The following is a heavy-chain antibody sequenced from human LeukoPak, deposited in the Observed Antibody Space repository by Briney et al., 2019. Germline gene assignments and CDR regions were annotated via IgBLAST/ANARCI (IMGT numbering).Heavy chain of an antibody. D-gene: IGHD6-13*01. Sequence: SQTLSLTCTVSGGSISSGVYYWSCIRQHPGTGLEWIGYIYSSGSTYYNPSLKRRLHMSVHSSKNQFSLKLRSVTAADTAVYYCARERSSSFHYWGQGTLVTVSS. CDR1: GGSISSGVYY. CDR3: ARERSSSFHY. V-gene: IGHV4-31*03. J-gene: IGHJ4*02. CDR2: IYSSGST.